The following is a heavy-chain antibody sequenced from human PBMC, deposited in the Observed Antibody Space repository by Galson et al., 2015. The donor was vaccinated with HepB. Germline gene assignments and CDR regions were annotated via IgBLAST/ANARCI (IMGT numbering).Heavy chain of an antibody. Sequence: SLRLPCAASGFTFDDYAKHWGRQARGQGLEWLSGISWNIGSVGYADSVKGRFTISRDNAKNSLYLQMNSLRAEDTALYYCAKDITYYYGSGSYSDWDPLTPNYYYYGMDVWGQGTTVTVSS. J-gene: IGHJ6*02. D-gene: IGHD3-10*01. CDR2: ISWNIGSV. V-gene: IGHV3-9*01. CDR3: AKDITYYYGSGSYSDWDPLTPNYYYYGMDV. CDR1: GFTFDDYA.